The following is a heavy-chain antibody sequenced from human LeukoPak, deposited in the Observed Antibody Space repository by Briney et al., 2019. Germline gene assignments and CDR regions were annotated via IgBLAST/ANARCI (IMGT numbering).Heavy chain of an antibody. CDR1: GGSISSYY. D-gene: IGHD6-19*01. CDR2: IYTSGST. V-gene: IGHV4-4*07. J-gene: IGHJ6*03. CDR3: ARVAVAGVGYYYYYYMDV. Sequence: SEALSLTCTVSGGSISSYYWSWIRQPAGKGLEWIGRIYTSGSTNYNPPLKSRVTMSVDTSKNQFSLKLSSVTAADTAVYYCARVAVAGVGYYYYYYMDVWGKGTTVTVSS.